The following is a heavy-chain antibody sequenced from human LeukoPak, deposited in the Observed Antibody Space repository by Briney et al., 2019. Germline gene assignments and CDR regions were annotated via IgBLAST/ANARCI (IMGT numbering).Heavy chain of an antibody. CDR3: TRISSSPAALYYYYMDV. CDR2: IRSRRYGWTT. D-gene: IGHD6-6*01. Sequence: GGSLRLSCTASGFIFGDNPLTWVRQAPGKGLEWVGLIRSRRYGWTTEYVASVNGRFSISRDDSKNIVYLQMNSLRDEDTAVYFCTRISSSPAALYYYYMDVWGKGIPVTVSS. J-gene: IGHJ6*03. CDR1: GFIFGDNP. V-gene: IGHV3-49*04.